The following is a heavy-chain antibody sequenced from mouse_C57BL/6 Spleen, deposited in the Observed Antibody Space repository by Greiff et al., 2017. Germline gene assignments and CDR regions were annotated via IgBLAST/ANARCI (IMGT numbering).Heavy chain of an antibody. V-gene: IGHV1-20*01. CDR1: GYSFTGYF. CDR2: INPYNGDT. Sequence: EVQLQESGPELVKPGDSVKISCKASGYSFTGYFMNWVMQSHGKSLEWIGRINPYNGDTFYNQKFKGKATLTVDKSSSTAHMELRSLTSEDSAVYYCARHYYGSSDWYFDVWGTGTTVTVSS. D-gene: IGHD1-1*01. CDR3: ARHYYGSSDWYFDV. J-gene: IGHJ1*03.